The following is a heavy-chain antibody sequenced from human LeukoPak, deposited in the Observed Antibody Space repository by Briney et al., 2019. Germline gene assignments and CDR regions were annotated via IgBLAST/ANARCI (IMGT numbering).Heavy chain of an antibody. CDR1: GGSISSYY. V-gene: IGHV4-4*07. CDR3: ARDRYYYDSSGYSPRFDP. J-gene: IGHJ5*02. Sequence: PSETLSLTCTVSGGSISSYYWSWIRQPAGKGPEWIGRIYTSGSTNYNPSLKSRVTMSVDTSKNQFSLKLSSVTAADTAVYYCARDRYYYDSSGYSPRFDPWGQGTLVTASS. D-gene: IGHD3-22*01. CDR2: IYTSGST.